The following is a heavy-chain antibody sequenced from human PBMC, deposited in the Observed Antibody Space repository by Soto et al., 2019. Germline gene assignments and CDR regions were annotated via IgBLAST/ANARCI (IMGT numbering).Heavy chain of an antibody. CDR3: VRERAPFDAFDV. CDR2: IWVDGINK. V-gene: IGHV3-33*01. Sequence: HPGGSLRLSCAASGFTFSTYGMHWVRQAPGKGLEWVAVIWVDGINKYYADSVEGRFTISRDNSKNTLYLRMDGLRGEDTAVYYCVRERAPFDAFDVWGQGTMVTVSS. J-gene: IGHJ3*01. CDR1: GFTFSTYG.